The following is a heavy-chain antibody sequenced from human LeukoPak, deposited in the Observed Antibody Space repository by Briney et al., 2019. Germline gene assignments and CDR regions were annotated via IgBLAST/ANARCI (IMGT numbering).Heavy chain of an antibody. CDR2: IYTSGST. CDR1: GGSISSGSYY. CDR3: ARGGLTIPSAGPWFDP. Sequence: SQALSVTCTVSGGSISSGSYYWSWIRQPAGKGLEWIGRIYTSGSTNYNPSLKSRVTISVDTSKHQFSLKLSSVTAADTAVYYCARGGLTIPSAGPWFDPWGQGTLVTVSS. J-gene: IGHJ5*02. D-gene: IGHD3-3*01. V-gene: IGHV4-61*02.